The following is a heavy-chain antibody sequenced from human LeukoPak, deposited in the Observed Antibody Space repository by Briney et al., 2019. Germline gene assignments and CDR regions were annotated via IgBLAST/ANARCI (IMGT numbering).Heavy chain of an antibody. CDR1: GGSINNYY. CDR3: ARGGDYGDLRYFDY. CDR2: IYYRGNT. J-gene: IGHJ4*02. D-gene: IGHD4-17*01. V-gene: IGHV4-59*01. Sequence: SETLSLTCTVSGGSINNYYWSWIRQPPGKGLEGIGYIYYRGNTNYNHSLMSRVTFSVNTSKNQSSLKLNSVTAADTAVYYCARGGDYGDLRYFDYWGQGTLVTVSS.